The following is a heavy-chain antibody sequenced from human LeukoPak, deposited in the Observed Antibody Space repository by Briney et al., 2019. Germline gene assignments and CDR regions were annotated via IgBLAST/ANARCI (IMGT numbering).Heavy chain of an antibody. CDR3: ARAEGRITMVRGSSGKYYFDY. D-gene: IGHD3-10*01. J-gene: IGHJ4*02. CDR2: IIAIFDTG. Sequence: GASVKVSCKASGGTFSSYAISWVRQAPGQGLEWMGGIIAIFDTGNYAQKLQGRVKITGDVHTSTAYMELSSLRSEDTAVYYCARAEGRITMVRGSSGKYYFDYWGQGTLVTVSS. CDR1: GGTFSSYA. V-gene: IGHV1-69*13.